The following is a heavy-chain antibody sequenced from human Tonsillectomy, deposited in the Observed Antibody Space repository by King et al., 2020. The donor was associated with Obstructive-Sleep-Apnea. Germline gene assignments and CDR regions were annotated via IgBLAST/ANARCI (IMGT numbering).Heavy chain of an antibody. CDR3: ARDRGWSPWDY. J-gene: IGHJ4*02. D-gene: IGHD6-19*01. CDR2: IKQDGSEK. V-gene: IGHV3-7*03. Sequence: VQLVESGGGLVQPGGSLRLSCAASGFTFSSYWMNWVRQAPGKGLEWVANIKQDGSEKYYVDSLKGRFTISRDNAENSIYLQMNSLRAEDTAVYYCARDRGWSPWDYWGQGTLVTVSS. CDR1: GFTFSSYW.